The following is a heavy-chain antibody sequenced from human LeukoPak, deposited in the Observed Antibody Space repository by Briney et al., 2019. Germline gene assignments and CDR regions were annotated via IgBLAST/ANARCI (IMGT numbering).Heavy chain of an antibody. CDR1: GYSFTSYW. D-gene: IGHD3-3*01. J-gene: IGHJ4*02. CDR3: ARPILDFWSGYSLDY. Sequence: GESLKISCKGSGYSFTSYWIGWVRQVPGKGLEWMGIIYPGDSDTRYSPSFQGQVTISADKSISTAYLQWSSLKASDTAMYYCARPILDFWSGYSLDYWGQGTLVTVSS. V-gene: IGHV5-51*01. CDR2: IYPGDSDT.